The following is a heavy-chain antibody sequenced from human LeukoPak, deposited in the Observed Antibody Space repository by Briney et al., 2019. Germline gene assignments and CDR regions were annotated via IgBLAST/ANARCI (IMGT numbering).Heavy chain of an antibody. CDR1: GFTFSSYG. Sequence: GGSLRLSCAASGFTFSSYGMHWVRQAPGKGLEWVAVISYDGSNKYYADSVKGRFTISRDNSKNTLYLQMNSLRAEDTAVYYCAKDRDVLLWFGDLSGGFDYWGQGTLVTVSS. V-gene: IGHV3-30*18. J-gene: IGHJ4*02. CDR2: ISYDGSNK. CDR3: AKDRDVLLWFGDLSGGFDY. D-gene: IGHD3-10*01.